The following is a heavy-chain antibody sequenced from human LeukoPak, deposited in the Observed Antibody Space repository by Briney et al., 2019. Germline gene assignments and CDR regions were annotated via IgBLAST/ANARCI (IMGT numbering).Heavy chain of an antibody. D-gene: IGHD3-22*01. V-gene: IGHV5-51*01. Sequence: GESLKISCKGSGYSFTSYWIGWVRQMPGKGLEWMGIIYPGDSDTRYSPSFQGQVTISADKSINTAYLQWSSLKASDTAMYYCASYYYDSSGYSESYFDYWGQGTLVTVSS. CDR3: ASYYYDSSGYSESYFDY. CDR2: IYPGDSDT. CDR1: GYSFTSYW. J-gene: IGHJ4*02.